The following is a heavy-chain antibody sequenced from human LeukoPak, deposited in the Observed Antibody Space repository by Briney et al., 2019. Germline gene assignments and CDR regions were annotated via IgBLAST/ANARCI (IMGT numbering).Heavy chain of an antibody. J-gene: IGHJ4*02. D-gene: IGHD3-22*01. CDR1: GHTFTGYY. CDR2: INPNSGGT. Sequence: ASVNLSCKASGHTFTGYYMHWIRQAPGQGLEWMGWINPNSGGTNYAQKFQGRVPMTRDTFIRTAYMELSRLRSDDTAVYYCATPPHSNYYDSSGYYYFYYWGQGTLVTVSS. CDR3: ATPPHSNYYDSSGYYYFYY. V-gene: IGHV1-2*02.